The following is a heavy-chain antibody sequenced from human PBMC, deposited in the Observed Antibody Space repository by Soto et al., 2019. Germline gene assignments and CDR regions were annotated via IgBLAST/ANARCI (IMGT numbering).Heavy chain of an antibody. CDR3: ARDVVTPASYYYYYGMDV. D-gene: IGHD2-21*02. CDR2: ISSSSSYI. CDR1: GFTFSSYS. J-gene: IGHJ6*02. V-gene: IGHV3-21*01. Sequence: EAQLVESGGGLVKPGGSLRLSCAASGFTFSSYSMNWVRQAPGKGLEWVSSISSSSSYIYYADSVKGRFTISRDNAKNSLYLKINSLRAEDTAVYNCARDVVTPASYYYYYGMDVWAQGPRSPSP.